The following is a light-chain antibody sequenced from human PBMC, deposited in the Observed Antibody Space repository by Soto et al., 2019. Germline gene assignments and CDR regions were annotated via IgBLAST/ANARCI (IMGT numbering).Light chain of an antibody. CDR1: LSVSSSY. V-gene: IGKV3-20*01. CDR3: QQYGSSPGT. CDR2: DAS. J-gene: IGKJ1*01. Sequence: EIVLTQSPGTLSLSPGERATLSCRASLSVSSSYLAWYQQKPGQAPRLLIYDASSRDTGIPDRFSGSGSGTDFPLTISRLEPEDFAVYYCQQYGSSPGTFGQGTKVEIK.